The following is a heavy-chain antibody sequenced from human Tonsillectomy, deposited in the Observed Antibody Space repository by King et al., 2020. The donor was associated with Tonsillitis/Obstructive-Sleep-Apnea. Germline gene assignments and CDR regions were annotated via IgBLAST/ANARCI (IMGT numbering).Heavy chain of an antibody. J-gene: IGHJ5*02. V-gene: IGHV2-5*02. CDR1: GFSLSTSEMG. CDR3: AHGHYLWGRYRYWWFDP. CDR2: IYWDDDK. Sequence: ITLKESGPTLMKPTQTLTLTCTFSGFSLSTSEMGVGWIRQPPGKALEWLAVIYWDDDKRYSPSLKSRLTITKDTSKNQVVLTMTNMDPVDTATYYCAHGHYLWGRYRYWWFDPWGQGTLVTVSS. D-gene: IGHD3-16*02.